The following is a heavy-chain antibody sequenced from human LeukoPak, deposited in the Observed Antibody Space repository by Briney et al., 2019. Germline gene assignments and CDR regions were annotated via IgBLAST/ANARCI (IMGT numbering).Heavy chain of an antibody. CDR2: ISPSGDIT. V-gene: IGHV3-23*01. CDR1: GFTFSNHG. CDR3: AKGGITMVRGVIIDYYYYMDV. Sequence: GGTLRLSCAASGFTFSNHGMNWVRQAPGKGLEWVSGISPSGDITYYADSVKGRFTISRDNSKNTLYLEVISLTAEDTAVYYCAKGGITMVRGVIIDYYYYMDVWGKGTTVTISS. D-gene: IGHD3-10*01. J-gene: IGHJ6*03.